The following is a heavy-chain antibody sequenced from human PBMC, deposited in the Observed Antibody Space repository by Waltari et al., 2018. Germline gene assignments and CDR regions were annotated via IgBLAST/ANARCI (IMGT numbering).Heavy chain of an antibody. D-gene: IGHD2-2*01. CDR1: GGSISSSSYY. Sequence: QLQLQESGPGLVKPSETLSLTCTVSGGSISSSSYYWGWIRQPPGKGLEWIGSIYYSVSTYYNPSLKSRVTISVDTSKNQFSLKLSSVTAADTAVYYCARDMAVVVPAAPWFDPWGQGTLVTVSS. CDR2: IYYSVST. CDR3: ARDMAVVVPAAPWFDP. J-gene: IGHJ5*02. V-gene: IGHV4-39*07.